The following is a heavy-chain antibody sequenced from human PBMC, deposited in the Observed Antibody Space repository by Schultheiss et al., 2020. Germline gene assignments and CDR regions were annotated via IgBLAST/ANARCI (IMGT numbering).Heavy chain of an antibody. D-gene: IGHD2-15*01. V-gene: IGHV1-3*01. CDR2: INAGNGNT. CDR3: ARVPARRYYYYYMDV. Sequence: ASVKVSCKASGYTFTSYAMHWVRQAPGQSLEWMGWINAGNGNTKYSQKFQGRVTITRNTSASTAYMELSSLRSEDTAVYYCARVPARRYYYYYMDVWGKGTTVTVSS. J-gene: IGHJ6*03. CDR1: GYTFTSYA.